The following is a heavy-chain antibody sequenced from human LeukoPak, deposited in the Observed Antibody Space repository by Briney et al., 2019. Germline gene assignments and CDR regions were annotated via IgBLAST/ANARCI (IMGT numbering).Heavy chain of an antibody. V-gene: IGHV3-7*04. CDR2: IKQDGSEK. Sequence: GGSLRLSCAASGFTFSSYWMSWVRQAPGKGLEWVAIIKQDGSEKYYVDSVKGRFTISRDNAKNSLYLQMNSLRAEDTAVYYCARGSIVVVPAARYYFDYWGQGTLVTVSS. CDR3: ARGSIVVVPAARYYFDY. D-gene: IGHD2-2*01. J-gene: IGHJ4*02. CDR1: GFTFSSYW.